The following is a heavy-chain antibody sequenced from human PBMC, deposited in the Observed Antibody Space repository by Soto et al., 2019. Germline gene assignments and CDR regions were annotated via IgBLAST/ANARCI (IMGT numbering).Heavy chain of an antibody. J-gene: IGHJ4*02. CDR2: IYYSGNT. V-gene: IGHV4-39*01. CDR3: AGRYCTGGSCYRP. D-gene: IGHD2-15*01. Sequence: PSETLSLTCTVSGGSISSNSYYWAWIRQPPGKGLEWIGSIYYSGNTYYNPSLKSRVTISVDTSKNQFSLKLTSMTAADTAVYYCAGRYCTGGSCYRPWGQGTLVTVSS. CDR1: GGSISSNSYY.